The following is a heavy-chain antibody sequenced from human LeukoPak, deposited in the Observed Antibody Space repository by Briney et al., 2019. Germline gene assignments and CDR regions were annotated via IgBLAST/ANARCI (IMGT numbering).Heavy chain of an antibody. D-gene: IGHD4-17*01. V-gene: IGHV3-9*01. Sequence: GGSLRLSCAASGFTFDDYAMHWVRQAPGKGLEWVSGISWNSGSIGYADSVKGRFTISRDNAKNSLYLQMNSLRAEDTAVYYCAKTGYGDYVSIDWFDPWGQGTLVTVSS. CDR3: AKTGYGDYVSIDWFDP. CDR1: GFTFDDYA. J-gene: IGHJ5*02. CDR2: ISWNSGSI.